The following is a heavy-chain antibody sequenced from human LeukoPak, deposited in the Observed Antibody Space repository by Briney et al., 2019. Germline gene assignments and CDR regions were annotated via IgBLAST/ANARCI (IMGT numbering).Heavy chain of an antibody. D-gene: IGHD2-2*03. CDR3: AGSPRAGYCSSTSCYWFDP. CDR2: IIPIFGTA. J-gene: IGHJ5*02. V-gene: IGHV1-69*01. CDR1: GGTFSSYA. Sequence: SVKVSCKASGGTFSSYAISWVRQAPGQGLEWMGGIIPIFGTANYAQKFQGRVTITADESTSTAYMELSSLRSEDTAVYYCAGSPRAGYCSSTSCYWFDPWGQGTLVTVSS.